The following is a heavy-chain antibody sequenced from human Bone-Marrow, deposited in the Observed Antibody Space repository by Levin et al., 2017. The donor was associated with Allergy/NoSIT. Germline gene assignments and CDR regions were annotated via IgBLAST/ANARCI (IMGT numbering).Heavy chain of an antibody. CDR3: ARRAYCGGDCYSGLDY. CDR2: ISNNGGST. D-gene: IGHD2-21*02. J-gene: IGHJ4*02. Sequence: GGSLRLSCAASGFTFSSYAMHWVRQAPGKGLEYVSSISNNGGSTYYANSVKGRFTISRDNSKNTLYLQMGSLRPEDMAVYYCARRAYCGGDCYSGLDYWGQGTLVTVSS. V-gene: IGHV3-64*01. CDR1: GFTFSSYA.